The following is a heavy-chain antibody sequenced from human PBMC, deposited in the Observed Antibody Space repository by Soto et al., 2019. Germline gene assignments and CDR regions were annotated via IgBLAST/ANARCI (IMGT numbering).Heavy chain of an antibody. CDR3: ARCWRQREPLGY. CDR1: GGSISHYY. V-gene: IGHV4-59*01. Sequence: ETLSLTCTVSGGSISHYYWRWIRQPPGKGLEWIGYIYYSGSTNYNPSLKSRVTISVDTSKNQFSLKLSSGTAADTAVYYCARCWRQREPLGYWGQGTLVTVSS. CDR2: IYYSGST. J-gene: IGHJ4*02. D-gene: IGHD6-25*01.